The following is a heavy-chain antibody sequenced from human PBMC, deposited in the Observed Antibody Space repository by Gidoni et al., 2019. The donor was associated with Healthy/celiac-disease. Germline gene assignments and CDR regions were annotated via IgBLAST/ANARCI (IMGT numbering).Heavy chain of an antibody. V-gene: IGHV3-30*04. CDR1: GFTFSSYA. D-gene: IGHD3-3*01. CDR2: ISYDGSNK. Sequence: QVQLVESGGGVVQPGRSLRLSCAASGFTFSSYAMHWVRQAPGKGLAWVAVISYDGSNKYYADSVKGRFTISRDNSKNTLYLQMNSLRAEDTAVYYCARECPVLRFLEWLSGALDYWGQGTLVTVSS. CDR3: ARECPVLRFLEWLSGALDY. J-gene: IGHJ4*02.